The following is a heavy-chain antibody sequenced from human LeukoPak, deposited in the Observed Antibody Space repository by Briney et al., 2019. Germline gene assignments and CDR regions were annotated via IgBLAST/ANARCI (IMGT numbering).Heavy chain of an antibody. CDR2: IYSGGCT. CDR3: ARDFYYGAVWDAFDI. J-gene: IGHJ3*02. D-gene: IGHD3-10*01. CDR1: GFSVSNNH. V-gene: IGHV3-53*01. Sequence: PGGSQRLSCAASGFSVSNNHMSWVRQAPGKGLEWVSVIYSGGCTNYADSVKGRFTISRDNFKNTLFLQMNNLRAEDTAVYYCARDFYYGAVWDAFDIWGLGTMVTVPS.